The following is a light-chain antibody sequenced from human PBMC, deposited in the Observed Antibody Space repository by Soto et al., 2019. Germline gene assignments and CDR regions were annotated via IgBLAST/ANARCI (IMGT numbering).Light chain of an antibody. Sequence: QSVLTQPPSPSGTPGQRVTISCSGSSSNIGSNTVNWYQQLPGTTPKLLIYNNNQRPSGVPDRFSGSKSGTSASLAISGLQSEDEADYYCAAWDDSLNCWVFGGGTKLTVL. CDR3: AAWDDSLNCWV. J-gene: IGLJ3*02. CDR1: SSNIGSNT. V-gene: IGLV1-44*01. CDR2: NNN.